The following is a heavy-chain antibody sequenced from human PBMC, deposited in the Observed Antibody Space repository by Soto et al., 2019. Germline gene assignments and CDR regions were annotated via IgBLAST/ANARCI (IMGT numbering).Heavy chain of an antibody. CDR2: ISSSSSTI. CDR1: GFTFSSYS. D-gene: IGHD6-25*01. J-gene: IGHJ4*02. Sequence: GGSLRLSCAASGFTFSSYSMNWVRQAPGKGLEWVSYISSSSSTIYYADPVKGRFTISRDNAKNSLYLQMNSLRAEDTAVYYCASGPRGYEDYWGQGTLVTVSS. CDR3: ASGPRGYEDY. V-gene: IGHV3-48*04.